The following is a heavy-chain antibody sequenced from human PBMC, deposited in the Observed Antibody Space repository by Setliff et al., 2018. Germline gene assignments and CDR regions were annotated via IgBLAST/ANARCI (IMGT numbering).Heavy chain of an antibody. CDR1: DDSISSRTYY. Sequence: SETLSLTCTVSDDSISSRTYYWSWIRQPAGKGLEWIGHIYTSWSTVYNPSLQSRVTISVDTSKNQFSLSLSSVTAADTAVYYRARVSGFLYIDVWGKGTTVTVSS. D-gene: IGHD3-3*01. CDR2: IYTSWST. V-gene: IGHV4-61*09. CDR3: ARVSGFLYIDV. J-gene: IGHJ6*03.